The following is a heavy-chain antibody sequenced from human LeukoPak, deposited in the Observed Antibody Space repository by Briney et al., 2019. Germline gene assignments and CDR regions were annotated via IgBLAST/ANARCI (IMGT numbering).Heavy chain of an antibody. D-gene: IGHD2-2*02. CDR1: GYSFTSYW. J-gene: IGHJ4*02. V-gene: IGHV5-10-1*01. CDR3: ARLVCSSTSCYTPFDY. Sequence: GESLRISCKGSGYSFTSYWISWVRQMPGKGLEWMGRIDPSDSYTNYSPSFQGHVTISADKSISTAYLQWSSLKASDTAVYYCARLVCSSTSCYTPFDYWGQGTLVTVSS. CDR2: IDPSDSYT.